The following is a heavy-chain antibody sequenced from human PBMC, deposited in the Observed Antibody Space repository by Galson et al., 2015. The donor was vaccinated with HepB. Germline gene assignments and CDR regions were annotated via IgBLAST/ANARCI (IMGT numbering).Heavy chain of an antibody. D-gene: IGHD3/OR15-3a*01. V-gene: IGHV4-59*02. CDR3: ARDDLQAAFDM. J-gene: IGHJ3*02. Sequence: SETLSLTCTVSGGSVSNFYWSWVRQPPGKGLEWLGYISYTGTTNYNPSLKSRVTLSVDASKAQFSLKLTSVTAADTAVYFCARDDLQAAFDMWGQGTMVTVSS. CDR2: ISYTGTT. CDR1: GGSVSNFY.